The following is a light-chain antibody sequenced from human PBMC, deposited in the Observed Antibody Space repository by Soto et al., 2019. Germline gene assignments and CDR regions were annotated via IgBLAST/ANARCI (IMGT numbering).Light chain of an antibody. Sequence: DIVMTQSPDSLAVSLGARATINCKSSQSVLYSSNNENYLAWYQQKPGQPPNVLIYWASTRESGVPDRFSGSGSGTDFTLTISSLQAEDVAVYYCQQYYTTPLTFGGGTKVEI. CDR2: WAS. J-gene: IGKJ4*01. CDR3: QQYYTTPLT. V-gene: IGKV4-1*01. CDR1: QSVLYSSNNENY.